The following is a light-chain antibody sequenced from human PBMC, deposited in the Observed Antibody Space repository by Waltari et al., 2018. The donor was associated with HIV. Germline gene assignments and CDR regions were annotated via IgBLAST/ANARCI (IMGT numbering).Light chain of an antibody. CDR3: QSYDSSLSGWV. CDR1: SSNIGSGYD. J-gene: IGLJ3*02. V-gene: IGLV1-40*01. Sequence: QSVLTQLPSVSGAPGQRGSISCSGGSSNIGSGYDVHWYQQFPGRAPKVLIYANTNRPSGVPDRFSGSKSGYSASLVITGLQAEDDADYYCQSYDSSLSGWVFGGGTKLTVL. CDR2: ANT.